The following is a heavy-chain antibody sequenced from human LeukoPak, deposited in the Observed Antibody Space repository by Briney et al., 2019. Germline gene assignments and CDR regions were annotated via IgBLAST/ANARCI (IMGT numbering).Heavy chain of an antibody. V-gene: IGHV4-59*01. J-gene: IGHJ2*01. CDR3: ARVPWDWYFDL. CDR1: GGSISSYY. CDR2: IYYSGST. D-gene: IGHD1-26*01. Sequence: SETLSLTCTVSGGSISSYYWSWIRQPPGKGLEWIGYIYYSGSTNSNPSLKSRVTISVDTSKNQFSLKLSSVTASDTAVYYCARVPWDWYFDLWGRGTLVTVSS.